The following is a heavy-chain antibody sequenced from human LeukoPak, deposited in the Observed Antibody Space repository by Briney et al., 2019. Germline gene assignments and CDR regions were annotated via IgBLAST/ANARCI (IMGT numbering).Heavy chain of an antibody. CDR3: ARDRCGYVTGGFDY. CDR1: GSTFSTYS. Sequence: GGSLRLSCAASGSTFSTYSMSWVRQAPGKGLEWVSSISSSSSYMFYADSVKGRFTISRDNAKNSLYLQMKSLRAGDTAMFYCARDRCGYVTGGFDYWGQGTQVTVSS. D-gene: IGHD5-12*01. V-gene: IGHV3-21*01. J-gene: IGHJ4*02. CDR2: ISSSSSYM.